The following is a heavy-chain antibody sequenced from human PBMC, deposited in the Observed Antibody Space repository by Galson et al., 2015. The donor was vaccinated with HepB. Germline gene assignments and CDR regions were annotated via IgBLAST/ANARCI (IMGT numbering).Heavy chain of an antibody. D-gene: IGHD5-24*01. V-gene: IGHV4-4*08. J-gene: IGHJ4*02. Sequence: TLSLTCTVSGGSITNYYWNWIRLPPGKRLEWVGYIHSSGSTNYNPSLKSRVTIALDTSKNQFSLRLTAVTAIDTAVYFCAGGAGWLVYSGGQGTLVTASS. CDR1: GGSITNYY. CDR2: IHSSGST. CDR3: AGGAGWLVYS.